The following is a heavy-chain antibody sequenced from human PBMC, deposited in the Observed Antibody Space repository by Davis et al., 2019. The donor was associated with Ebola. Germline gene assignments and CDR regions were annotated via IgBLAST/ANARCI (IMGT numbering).Heavy chain of an antibody. CDR3: ARDATTVTTIWFDP. D-gene: IGHD4-17*01. V-gene: IGHV1-18*01. CDR2: ISAYNGHT. CDR1: GYTFTRHG. Sequence: AASVKVSCKASGYTFTRHGISWVRQAPGQGLEWMGWISAYNGHTNYAQNFQGRVTVSTDTSTSIAYMELRSLRSDDTALYYCARDATTVTTIWFDPWGQGTLVTVSS. J-gene: IGHJ5*02.